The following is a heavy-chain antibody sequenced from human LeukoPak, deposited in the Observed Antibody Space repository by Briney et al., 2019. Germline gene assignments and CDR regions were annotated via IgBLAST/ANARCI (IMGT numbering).Heavy chain of an antibody. Sequence: PGRSLRLSCAASGFTFSNYGMHWVRQAPGKGLEWVAVIWYDGSNKYYADSVKGRFTISRDNSKNTLYLQMNSLRAEDTAVYYCARDASYSYGFHQQKILEYYFDYWGQGTLVTVSS. CDR3: ARDASYSYGFHQQKILEYYFDY. J-gene: IGHJ4*02. D-gene: IGHD5-18*01. CDR2: IWYDGSNK. CDR1: GFTFSNYG. V-gene: IGHV3-33*01.